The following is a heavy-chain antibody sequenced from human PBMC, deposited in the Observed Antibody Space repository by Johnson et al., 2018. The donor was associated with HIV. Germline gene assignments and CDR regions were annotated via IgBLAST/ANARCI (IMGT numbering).Heavy chain of an antibody. J-gene: IGHJ3*01. CDR3: AKDDRISS. D-gene: IGHD1-14*01. V-gene: IGHV3-9*01. CDR2: ISWNSANI. Sequence: VESGGGLVQPGRSLRLSCAASGFNFDNYAMHWVRQAPGKGLEWVSGISWNSANIGHADSVKGRFTISRDNDKSSLSLQMNSLRPEDTALYYCAKDDRISSWGQGTMVIVSS. CDR1: GFNFDNYA.